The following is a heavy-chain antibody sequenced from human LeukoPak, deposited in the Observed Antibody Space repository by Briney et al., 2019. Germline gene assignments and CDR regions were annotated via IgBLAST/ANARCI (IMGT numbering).Heavy chain of an antibody. V-gene: IGHV1-18*01. J-gene: IGHJ4*02. CDR1: GYIFTTYG. D-gene: IGHD6-13*01. CDR2: VSAYTGQT. Sequence: GASVKVSCKPSGYIFTTYGMSWVRQAPGQRLEWMGWVSAYTGQTHFAPKFQGRLTVTTDKSTTTGYMELRSLKFDDTAVYYCARDSGSSWQIDYWGQGTLVTVSS. CDR3: ARDSGSSWQIDY.